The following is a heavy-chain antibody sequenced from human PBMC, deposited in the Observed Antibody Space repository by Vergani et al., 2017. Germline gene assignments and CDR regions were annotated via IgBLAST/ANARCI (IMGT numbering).Heavy chain of an antibody. CDR2: IHYSGRT. CDR3: ARAXYYYGSGSYPWFDP. J-gene: IGHJ5*02. CDR1: GGSISGGDFF. V-gene: IGHV4-30-4*08. Sequence: QVQLQESGPGLVKPSQTLFLTCTVSGGSISGGDFFWSWIRQPPGKGLEWVGYIHYSGRTYYNPSLKSRISISVDTSKNQFSLKLSSVTAADTAVYYCARAXYYYGSGSYPWFDPWGQGTLVTVSS. D-gene: IGHD3-10*01.